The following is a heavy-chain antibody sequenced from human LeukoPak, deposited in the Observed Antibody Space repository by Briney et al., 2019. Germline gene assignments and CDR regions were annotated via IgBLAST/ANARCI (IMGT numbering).Heavy chain of an antibody. J-gene: IGHJ2*01. Sequence: PGGSLRLSCEGSGFTVSTNYMNWVRQAPGKGLEWVSILYSGGSTYYADSVKGRFTVSRDSSKNTLYVHMNSLRAEDTAVYYCAIVGDHYHWYLDVWGRGTLVTASS. D-gene: IGHD3-10*01. CDR2: LYSGGST. CDR3: AIVGDHYHWYLDV. V-gene: IGHV3-53*01. CDR1: GFTVSTNY.